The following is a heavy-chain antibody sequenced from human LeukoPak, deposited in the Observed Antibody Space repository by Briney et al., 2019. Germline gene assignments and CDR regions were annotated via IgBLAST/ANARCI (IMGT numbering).Heavy chain of an antibody. CDR3: ASNSGSYYNDYFDY. CDR2: ISYDGSNK. J-gene: IGHJ4*02. CDR1: GFTFSSYA. Sequence: GGSLRLSCAASGFTFSSYAMHWVRQAPGKGLEWVAVISYDGSNKYYADSVKGRFTISRDNSKNTLYLQMNSLRAEDTAVYYCASNSGSYYNDYFDYWGQGTLVTVSS. D-gene: IGHD3-10*01. V-gene: IGHV3-30*04.